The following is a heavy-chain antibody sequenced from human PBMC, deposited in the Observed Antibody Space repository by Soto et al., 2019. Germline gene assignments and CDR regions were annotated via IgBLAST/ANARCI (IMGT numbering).Heavy chain of an antibody. J-gene: IGHJ4*02. CDR3: ARAPPGEYYYDSSGHMYYFDY. V-gene: IGHV3-21*01. CDR2: ISSSSSYI. CDR1: GFTFSSYS. D-gene: IGHD3-22*01. Sequence: VGSLRLSCAASGFTFSSYSMNWVRQAPGKGLEWVSSISSSSSYIYYADSVKGRFTISRDNAKNSLYLQMNSPRAEDTAVYYCARAPPGEYYYDSSGHMYYFDYWGQGTLVTVS.